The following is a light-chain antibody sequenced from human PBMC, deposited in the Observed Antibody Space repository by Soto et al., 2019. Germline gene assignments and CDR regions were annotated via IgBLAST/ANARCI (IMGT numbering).Light chain of an antibody. CDR3: HQYVSSPLT. CDR1: QSVNSNL. V-gene: IGKV3-20*01. J-gene: IGKJ2*01. Sequence: EIVLTQSPGTLSLSPGEGATVSCRASQSVNSNLLAWFQQKPGQAPRLLIHDASRRATGIPDRFSGSGSGTDFTLSISRLEPEDFAVYXCHQYVSSPLTFGQGTKLEIK. CDR2: DAS.